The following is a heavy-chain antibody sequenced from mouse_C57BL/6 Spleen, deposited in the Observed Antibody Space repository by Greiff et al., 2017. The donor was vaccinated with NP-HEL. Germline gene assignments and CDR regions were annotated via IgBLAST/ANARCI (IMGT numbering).Heavy chain of an antibody. D-gene: IGHD1-1*01. CDR2: IDPEDGDT. Sequence: VQLQQSGAELVRPGASVKLSCTASGFNIKDYYMHWVKQRPEQGLEWIGRIDPEDGDTEYAPKFQGKATMTADTSSNTAYLQLSSLTSEDTAVYYCTTEVTTVVAPFDYGGKGTTLTVSS. CDR1: GFNIKDYY. J-gene: IGHJ2*01. V-gene: IGHV14-1*01. CDR3: TTEVTTVVAPFDY.